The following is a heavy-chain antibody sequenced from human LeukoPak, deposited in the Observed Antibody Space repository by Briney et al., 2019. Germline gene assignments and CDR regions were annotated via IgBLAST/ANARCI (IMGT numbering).Heavy chain of an antibody. CDR3: ARGGSSGNDYSSFDI. CDR2: IHSGGST. Sequence: GGSLRLSCAASGFTVSSYFMSWVRQAPGKGLEWVSVIHSGGSTLYADSVKGRFTISRHNSKNTLYLQVNSLRTEDTAVYFCARGGSSGNDYSSFDIWGQGTMVTVSS. D-gene: IGHD5-12*01. V-gene: IGHV3-53*04. CDR1: GFTVSSYF. J-gene: IGHJ3*02.